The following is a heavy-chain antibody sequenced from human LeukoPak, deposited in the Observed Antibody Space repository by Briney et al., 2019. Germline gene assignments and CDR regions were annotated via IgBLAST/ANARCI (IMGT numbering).Heavy chain of an antibody. CDR1: GYTFTGYY. J-gene: IGHJ4*02. Sequence: ASVKVSCKASGYTFTGYYMHWVRQAPGQGLEWMGWINPNSGGTNYAQKLQGRVTMTTDTSTSTAYMELRSLRSDDTAVYYCARGRSGSYSGDYWGQGTLVTVSS. V-gene: IGHV1-2*02. CDR2: INPNSGGT. CDR3: ARGRSGSYSGDY. D-gene: IGHD1-26*01.